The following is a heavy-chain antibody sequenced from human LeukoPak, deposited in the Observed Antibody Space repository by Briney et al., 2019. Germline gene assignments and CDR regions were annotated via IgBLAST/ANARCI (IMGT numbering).Heavy chain of an antibody. Sequence: SETLSLTCTVSGGSISSYYWSWIRQPPGKGLEWIGYIYYSGSTNYNPSLKSRVTISVDTSKNQFSLKLSSVTAADTAVYYCARMWGELRWELLGPDYYYYYGMDVWGQGTTVTVSS. J-gene: IGHJ6*02. V-gene: IGHV4-59*01. D-gene: IGHD1-26*01. CDR3: ARMWGELRWELLGPDYYYYYGMDV. CDR2: IYYSGST. CDR1: GGSISSYY.